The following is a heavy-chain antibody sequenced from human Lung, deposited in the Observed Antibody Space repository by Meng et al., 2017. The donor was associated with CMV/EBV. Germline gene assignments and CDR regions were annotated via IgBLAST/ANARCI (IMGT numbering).Heavy chain of an antibody. CDR3: ARRRSRGPCQYYFDY. D-gene: IGHD6-19*01. V-gene: IGHV5-51*01. J-gene: IGHJ4*02. CDR1: GYSFTTYW. Sequence: GGSLRLXCKGSGYSFTTYWIGWVRQMPGKGLEWMGIIYPGDSDTRYSPSFEGQVTISADKSISTAYLQWSSLKASHTAMYYCARRRSRGPCQYYFDYWGQGTLVTVSS. CDR2: IYPGDSDT.